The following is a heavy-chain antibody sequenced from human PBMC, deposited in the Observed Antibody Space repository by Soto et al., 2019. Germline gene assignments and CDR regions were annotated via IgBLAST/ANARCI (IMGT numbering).Heavy chain of an antibody. V-gene: IGHV3-30*18. CDR1: GFTFSSYG. J-gene: IGHJ6*03. CDR2: ISYDGSSK. Sequence: PGGSLRLSFAASGFTFSSYGMHWVRQAPGKGLEWVTLISYDGSSKYYADSVKGRFTISRDNSKNTLYLQMNSVRAEDTAVYYCAKGSSPSYYYYMDVWGKGTTVTVSS. CDR3: AKGSSPSYYYYMDV.